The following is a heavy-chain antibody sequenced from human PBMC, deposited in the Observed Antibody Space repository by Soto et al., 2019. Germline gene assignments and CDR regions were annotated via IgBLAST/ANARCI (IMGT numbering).Heavy chain of an antibody. D-gene: IGHD2-15*01. J-gene: IGHJ4*02. CDR2: ISGSGGST. Sequence: GGSLRLSCAASGFTFSSYAMSWVRQAPGKGLEWVSAISGSGGSTYYADSVKGRFTISRDNSKNTLYLQMNSLRAEDTAVYYCAKAPDMGYCSGGSCYRFDYWGQGTLVTVSS. V-gene: IGHV3-23*01. CDR3: AKAPDMGYCSGGSCYRFDY. CDR1: GFTFSSYA.